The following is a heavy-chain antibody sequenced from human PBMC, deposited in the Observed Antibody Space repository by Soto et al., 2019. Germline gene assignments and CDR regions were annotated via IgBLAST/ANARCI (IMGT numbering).Heavy chain of an antibody. CDR3: AKGKNSGTYRFYFDY. Sequence: PGGSLRLSCAASGITLSSYAMSWVRQAPGKGPEWVSGISASGGSTSYADSVKGRFTISRDNSKNTLYLQVNSLRADDTAVYHCAKGKNSGTYRFYFDYWGQGALVTVSS. D-gene: IGHD1-26*01. CDR2: ISASGGST. J-gene: IGHJ4*02. CDR1: GITLSSYA. V-gene: IGHV3-23*01.